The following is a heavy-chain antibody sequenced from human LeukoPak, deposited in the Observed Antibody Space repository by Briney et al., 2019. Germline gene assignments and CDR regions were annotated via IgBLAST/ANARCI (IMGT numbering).Heavy chain of an antibody. CDR3: ARAEIYSNYGFDP. CDR2: INAGNGNT. V-gene: IGHV1-3*01. CDR1: GYTLTSYA. J-gene: IGHJ5*02. Sequence: ASAKVSCQASGYTLTSYAMHWVRQAPGQRLEWMGWINAGNGNTKYSQKFQGRVTITRDTSASTAHMELSSLRSEDTAVYYCARAEIYSNYGFDPWGQGTLVTVSS. D-gene: IGHD4-11*01.